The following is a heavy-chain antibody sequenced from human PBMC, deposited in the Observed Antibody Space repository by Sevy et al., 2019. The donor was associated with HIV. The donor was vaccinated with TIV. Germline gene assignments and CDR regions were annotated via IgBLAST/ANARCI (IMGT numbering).Heavy chain of an antibody. CDR3: ARDSGVTGWYGLEFDY. J-gene: IGHJ4*02. Sequence: ASVKVSCKASGGTFSSYAISWVRQAPGQGLEWMGGIIPIFGTANYAQKFQGRVTITADESTSTAYMELSSLRSEDTAVYYCARDSGVTGWYGLEFDYWGQGTLVTVS. V-gene: IGHV1-69*13. CDR2: IIPIFGTA. D-gene: IGHD6-19*01. CDR1: GGTFSSYA.